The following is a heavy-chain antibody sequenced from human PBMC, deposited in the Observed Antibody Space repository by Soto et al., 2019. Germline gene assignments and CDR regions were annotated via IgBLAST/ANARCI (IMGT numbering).Heavy chain of an antibody. Sequence: GGSLRLSCAASGFTFTDYYMNWIRQAPGKGPEWISYTSSSSSHTNYADSVKGRFTISRDNAKNSLYLHMNSLTVDDTAVYYCARPRRDSGAFYCDFDYWGQGTLVTVSS. J-gene: IGHJ4*02. CDR3: ARPRRDSGAFYCDFDY. V-gene: IGHV3-11*03. CDR2: TSSSSSHT. CDR1: GFTFTDYY. D-gene: IGHD3-22*01.